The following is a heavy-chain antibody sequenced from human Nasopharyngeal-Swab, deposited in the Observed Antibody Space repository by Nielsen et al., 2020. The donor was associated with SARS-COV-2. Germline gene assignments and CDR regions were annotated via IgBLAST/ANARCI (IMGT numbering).Heavy chain of an antibody. V-gene: IGHV1-3*01. CDR2: INAGNGNT. CDR3: ARDGLSLLVAYCGGDCYPFDY. D-gene: IGHD2-21*01. Sequence: ASVKVSCKASGYTFTSYAMHWVRQAPGQRLEWMGWINAGNGNTKYSQKFQGRVTITRDTSASTAYMELSSLRSEDTAVYYCARDGLSLLVAYCGGDCYPFDYWGQGTLVTVSS. J-gene: IGHJ4*02. CDR1: GYTFTSYA.